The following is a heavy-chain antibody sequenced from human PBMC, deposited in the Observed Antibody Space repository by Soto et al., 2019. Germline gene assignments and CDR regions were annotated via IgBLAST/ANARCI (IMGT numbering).Heavy chain of an antibody. CDR1: GGSISSYY. CDR3: AREIPGVGIAAAGSAWIDP. Sequence: ETLSLTCTVSGGSISSYYWSWIRQPPGKGLEWIGYIYYSGSTNYNPSLKSRVTISVDTSKNQFSLKLSSVTAADTAVYYCAREIPGVGIAAAGSAWIDPWGQGTLVTVSS. V-gene: IGHV4-59*01. D-gene: IGHD6-13*01. J-gene: IGHJ5*02. CDR2: IYYSGST.